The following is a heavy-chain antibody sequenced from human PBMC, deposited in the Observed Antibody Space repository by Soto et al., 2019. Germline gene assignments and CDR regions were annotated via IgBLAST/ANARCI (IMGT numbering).Heavy chain of an antibody. CDR2: INPSGGST. D-gene: IGHD1-20*01. CDR1: GYTFTSYY. V-gene: IGHV1-46*01. CDR3: VKDSWQQLGPLYNWNDFIMRGGFDY. J-gene: IGHJ4*02. Sequence: ASVKVSCKASGYTFTSYYMHWVRQAPGQGLEWMGIINPSGGSTSYAQKFQGRVTMTRDTSTSTVYMELSSLRSEDTAVYYCVKDSWQQLGPLYNWNDFIMRGGFDYWGQGTLVTVSS.